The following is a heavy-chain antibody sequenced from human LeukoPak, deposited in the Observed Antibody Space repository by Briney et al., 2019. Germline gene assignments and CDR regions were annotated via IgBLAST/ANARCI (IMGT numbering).Heavy chain of an antibody. D-gene: IGHD3-16*02. J-gene: IGHJ3*02. V-gene: IGHV1-69*05. CDR1: GGTFSSYA. CDR3: ARGVITFGGVIVPNAFDI. CDR2: IIPIFGTG. Sequence: GASVKVSCKASGGTFSSYAISWVRQAPGQGLEWMGGIIPIFGTGNYAQKFQGRVTITTDESTSTAYMELSSLRSEDTAVYYCARGVITFGGVIVPNAFDIWGQGTMVTVSS.